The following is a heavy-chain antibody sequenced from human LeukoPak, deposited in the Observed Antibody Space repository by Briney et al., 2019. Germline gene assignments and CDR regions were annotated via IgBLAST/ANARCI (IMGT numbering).Heavy chain of an antibody. CDR3: ARDVRRGYYYYGMDV. CDR1: GGSISNYY. V-gene: IGHV4-59*01. CDR2: IYYSGST. J-gene: IGHJ6*02. D-gene: IGHD3-10*01. Sequence: SETLSLTCTVSGGSISNYYWSWIRQPPGKGLEWIGYIYYSGSTNYNPSLKSRVTISVDTSKNQFSLKLSSVTAADTAVYYCARDVRRGYYYYGMDVWGQGTTVTVSS.